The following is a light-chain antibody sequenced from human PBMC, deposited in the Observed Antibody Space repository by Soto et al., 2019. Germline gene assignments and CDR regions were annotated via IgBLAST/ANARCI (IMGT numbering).Light chain of an antibody. CDR2: GAS. CDR1: QSISSN. Sequence: EIVLTQSPATLPVSPGESATLSCRASQSISSNLAWYQQKPGQSPRLLIYGASSRATGVPVRFSGSGSGVAFTLTISGLQSEDFAVYHCQQYNQWPGTFGQGTKVDIK. CDR3: QQYNQWPGT. J-gene: IGKJ1*01. V-gene: IGKV3-15*01.